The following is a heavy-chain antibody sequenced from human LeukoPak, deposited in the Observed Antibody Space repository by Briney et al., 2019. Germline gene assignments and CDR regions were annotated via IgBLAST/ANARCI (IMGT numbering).Heavy chain of an antibody. D-gene: IGHD4-17*01. CDR3: ATNRHDYGDYYYYGMDV. Sequence: SEALSLTCTVSGGSISSYYWSWIRQPPGKGLEWIGYIYYSGSTNYNLSLKSRVTISVDTSKNQFSLKLSSVTAADTAVYYCATNRHDYGDYYYYGMDVWGQGTTVTVSS. CDR1: GGSISSYY. J-gene: IGHJ6*02. CDR2: IYYSGST. V-gene: IGHV4-59*08.